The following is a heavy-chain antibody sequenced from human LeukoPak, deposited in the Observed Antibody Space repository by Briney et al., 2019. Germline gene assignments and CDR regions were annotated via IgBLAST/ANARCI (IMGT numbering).Heavy chain of an antibody. D-gene: IGHD2-2*01. CDR2: ISYDGDMK. CDR1: GFTFSSFG. Sequence: GGSLRLSCVASGFTFSSFGMHWVRQAPGKGLEWVAVISYDGDMKYYADSVKGRFTVSRDKSKNTLYLHMSGLRGEDTAVYYCAKTTSITNFYYYGMDVWGQGTTVTVSS. J-gene: IGHJ6*02. V-gene: IGHV3-30*18. CDR3: AKTTSITNFYYYGMDV.